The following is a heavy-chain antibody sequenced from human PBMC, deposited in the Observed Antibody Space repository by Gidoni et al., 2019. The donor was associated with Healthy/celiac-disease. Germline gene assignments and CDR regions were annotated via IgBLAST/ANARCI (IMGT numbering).Heavy chain of an antibody. J-gene: IGHJ6*02. CDR1: GSSIRRGYY. Sequence: VHLPESGPGLGKPSASLSLPCAVSGSSIRRGYYWGWIRQPPGKGLEWIGSIYHSGSTYYNPSLKSRVTISVDTSKNQFSLKLSSVTAADTAVYYCARDLEDIVATQAKGMDVWGQGTTVTVSS. D-gene: IGHD5-12*01. CDR2: IYHSGST. CDR3: ARDLEDIVATQAKGMDV. V-gene: IGHV4-38-2*02.